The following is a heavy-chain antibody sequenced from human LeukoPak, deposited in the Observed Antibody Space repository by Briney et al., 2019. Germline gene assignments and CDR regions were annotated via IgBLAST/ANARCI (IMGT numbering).Heavy chain of an antibody. V-gene: IGHV3-21*01. CDR2: ISSSSSYI. CDR1: GFTFSSYS. Sequence: PGGSLRLSCAASGFTFSSYSMNWVRQAPGKGLEWVSSISSSSSYIYYADSVKGRFTISRDNAKNSLYLQMNSLRAEDTAVYYCARGGTTGTNLRGGDYTYYYYGMDVWGQGTTVTVSS. D-gene: IGHD2-21*02. J-gene: IGHJ6*02. CDR3: ARGGTTGTNLRGGDYTYYYYGMDV.